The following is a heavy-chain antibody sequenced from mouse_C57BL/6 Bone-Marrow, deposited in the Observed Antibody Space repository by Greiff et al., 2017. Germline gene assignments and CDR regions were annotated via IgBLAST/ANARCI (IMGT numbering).Heavy chain of an antibody. J-gene: IGHJ1*03. D-gene: IGHD2-14*01. V-gene: IGHV1-59*01. CDR3: ARWVLLYWYFDV. CDR1: GYTFTSYW. Sequence: VQLQQSGAELVRPGTSVKLSCKASGYTFTSYWMHWVKQRPGQGLEWIGVIDPSDSYTNYNQKFKGKATLTVDTSSSTAYLQLSSLTSEDSAVFYGARWVLLYWYFDVWGTGTTVTVSS. CDR2: IDPSDSYT.